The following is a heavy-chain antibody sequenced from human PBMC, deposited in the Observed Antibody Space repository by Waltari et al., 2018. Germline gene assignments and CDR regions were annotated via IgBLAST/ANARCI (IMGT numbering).Heavy chain of an antibody. CDR2: IYYSGST. CDR1: GGSISRYY. V-gene: IGHV4-59*01. J-gene: IGHJ4*02. D-gene: IGHD1-20*01. Sequence: QVQLQESGPGLVKPSETLSLTCTVSGGSISRYYWRWIRQPPGKGLEWIGYIYYSGSTNYNPSLKSRVTISVDTSKNQFSLKLSSVTAADTAVYYCARESVTGITGWGQGTLVTVSS. CDR3: ARESVTGITG.